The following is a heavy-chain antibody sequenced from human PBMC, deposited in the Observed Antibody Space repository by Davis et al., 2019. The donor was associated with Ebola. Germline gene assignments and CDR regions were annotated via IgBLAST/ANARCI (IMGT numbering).Heavy chain of an antibody. Sequence: GESLKISCAASGFTFSSYAMSWVRQAPGKGLEWVSAISGSGGSTYYADSVKGRFTISRDNSKNTLYLQMNSLRAEDTAIYYCAKDKNYDLGSGYPHDAFDIWGQGTMVTVSS. CDR3: AKDKNYDLGSGYPHDAFDI. D-gene: IGHD3-3*01. V-gene: IGHV3-23*01. CDR2: ISGSGGST. J-gene: IGHJ3*02. CDR1: GFTFSSYA.